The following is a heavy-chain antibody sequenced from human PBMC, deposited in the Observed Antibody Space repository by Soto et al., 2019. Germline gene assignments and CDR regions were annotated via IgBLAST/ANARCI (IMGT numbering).Heavy chain of an antibody. CDR3: ARDFAYFDS. Sequence: PSETLSLPCTVSGGSFKSGRYSWSWIRQPPGKGLEWIGYVYHTGRTSYNPSLKSRVSISMDTSKNQSSLNLDSVTAADTAVYFCARDFAYFDSWGQGTLVTVSS. CDR2: VYHTGRT. V-gene: IGHV4-61*01. CDR1: GGSFKSGRYS. D-gene: IGHD3-3*01. J-gene: IGHJ4*02.